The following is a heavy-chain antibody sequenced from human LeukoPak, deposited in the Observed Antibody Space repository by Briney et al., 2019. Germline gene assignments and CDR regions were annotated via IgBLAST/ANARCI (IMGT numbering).Heavy chain of an antibody. J-gene: IGHJ6*03. CDR1: GGTFSGYA. CDR3: ARAFLRPAHYYYYYMDV. V-gene: IGHV1-69*06. CDR2: IIPIFGTA. D-gene: IGHD2/OR15-2a*01. Sequence: ASVKVSCKASGGTFSGYAISWVRQAPGQGLEWMGGIIPIFGTANYAQKFQGRVTITADKSTSTAYMELSSLRSEDTAVYYCARAFLRPAHYYYYYMDVWGKGTTVTVSS.